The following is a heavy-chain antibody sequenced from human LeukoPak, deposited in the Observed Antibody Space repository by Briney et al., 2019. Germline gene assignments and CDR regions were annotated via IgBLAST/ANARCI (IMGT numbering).Heavy chain of an antibody. CDR2: INPSGGST. CDR3: ARDRSGGSGSLALYSYYYYYMDV. D-gene: IGHD3-10*01. Sequence: ASVKVSCKASGYTFTSYYMHWVRQAPGQGLEWMGIINPSGGSTSYAQKFRGRVTMTRDMSTSTVYMELSSLRSEDTAVYYCARDRSGGSGSLALYSYYYYYMDVWGKGTTVTVSS. V-gene: IGHV1-46*01. CDR1: GYTFTSYY. J-gene: IGHJ6*03.